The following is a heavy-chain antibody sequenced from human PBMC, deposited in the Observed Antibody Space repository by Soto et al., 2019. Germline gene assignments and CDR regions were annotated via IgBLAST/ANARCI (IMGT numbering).Heavy chain of an antibody. CDR1: GGSISTSNW. V-gene: IGHV4-4*02. CDR3: ARTSTRGTRFDY. CDR2: VYHSGST. Sequence: QVQLQESGPGLVKPSGTLSLTCAVSGGSISTSNWWSWVRQPPGKGLEWIGEVYHSGSTNYNPSFKSRVGMSVDKSKNQLSLRLNSVTAADTALYYCARTSTRGTRFDYWGQGSLVTVSS. D-gene: IGHD1-1*01. J-gene: IGHJ4*02.